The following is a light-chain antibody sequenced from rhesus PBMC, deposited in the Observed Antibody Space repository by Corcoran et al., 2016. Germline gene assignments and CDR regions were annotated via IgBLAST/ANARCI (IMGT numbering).Light chain of an antibody. CDR3: CSYAGSYNFYI. V-gene: IGLV2-32*01. Sequence: QAALTQPRSVSGSPGQSVTISCTGTSIDIGGYNFVSWYQMHPGTVPKLMIYEVSKRPSGVSDRFSGSKTGKTASLTISGLQAEDEAEYYCCSYAGSYNFYIFGAGTRLTVL. CDR2: EVS. J-gene: IGLJ1*01. CDR1: SIDIGGYNF.